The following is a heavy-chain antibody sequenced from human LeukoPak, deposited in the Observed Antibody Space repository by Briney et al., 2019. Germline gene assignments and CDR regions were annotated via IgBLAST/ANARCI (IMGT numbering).Heavy chain of an antibody. D-gene: IGHD4-11*01. Sequence: PSETLSLTCALSGYSISSGYYWGWIRQPPGKGLEWIGSIYHSGSTYYNPSLKSRVTISVDTSKNQFSLKLSSVTAADTVVYYCARTGKQTTVLNWFDPWGQGTLVTVSS. CDR1: GYSISSGYY. J-gene: IGHJ5*02. CDR3: ARTGKQTTVLNWFDP. CDR2: IYHSGST. V-gene: IGHV4-38-2*01.